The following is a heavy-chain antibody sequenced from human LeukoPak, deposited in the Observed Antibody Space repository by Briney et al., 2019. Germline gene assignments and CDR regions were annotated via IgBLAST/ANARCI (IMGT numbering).Heavy chain of an antibody. Sequence: GGSLRLSCAASGFTVSSNYMSWVRQAPGKGLEWVSVLYSGSNTYYADSVKGRFTISRDNAKNSLYLQMNSLRAEDTAVYYCARVGYFDWLSYGMDVWGQGTTVTVSS. J-gene: IGHJ6*02. V-gene: IGHV3-53*01. D-gene: IGHD3-9*01. CDR1: GFTVSSNY. CDR2: LYSGSNT. CDR3: ARVGYFDWLSYGMDV.